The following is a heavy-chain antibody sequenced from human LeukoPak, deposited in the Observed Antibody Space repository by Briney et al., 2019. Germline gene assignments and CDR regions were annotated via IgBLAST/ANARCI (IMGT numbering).Heavy chain of an antibody. CDR1: GFPFSSFI. CDR2: IRSSSIAI. J-gene: IGHJ3*02. CDR3: ARANLIAGISAAFDI. V-gene: IGHV3-48*01. Sequence: GGALRLSCAAFGFPFSSFIMNWVGRAPGKRLGGVWDIRSSSIAIYYAASVKGRFTISRGNAKHSQYMQIASLRAEGTAVYYCARANLIAGISAAFDIWGQGTMVTVSS. D-gene: IGHD6-13*01.